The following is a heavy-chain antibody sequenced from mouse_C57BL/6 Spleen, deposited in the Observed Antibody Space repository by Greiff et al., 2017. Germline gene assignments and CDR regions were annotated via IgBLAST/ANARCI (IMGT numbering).Heavy chain of an antibody. CDR2: IYTRSGNP. J-gene: IGHJ2*01. CDR3: ARGSGVFDY. CDR1: GYTFTRYG. V-gene: IGHV1-81*01. D-gene: IGHD4-1*01. Sequence: QVQLQQSGAVLARPGASVKLSCKASGYTFTRYGISWVKQRTGQGLTWIGEIYTRSGNPYYNEKFKGKATLTADTSSSTTYMELRRLTSEDSAVYYCARGSGVFDYWGQGTTLTVAS.